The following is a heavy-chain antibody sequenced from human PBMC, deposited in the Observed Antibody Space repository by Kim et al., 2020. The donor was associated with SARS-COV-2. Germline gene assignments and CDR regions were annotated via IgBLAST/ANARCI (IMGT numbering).Heavy chain of an antibody. CDR3: ASIHLMTLGADAFDI. D-gene: IGHD2-8*01. CDR2: ISSSSSYI. CDR1: GFTFSSYS. Sequence: GGSLRLSCAASGFTFSSYSMNWVRQAPGKGLEWVSSISSSSSYIYYADSVKGRFTISRDNAKNSLYLQMNSLRAEDTAVYYCASIHLMTLGADAFDIWGQGTMVTVSS. V-gene: IGHV3-21*01. J-gene: IGHJ3*02.